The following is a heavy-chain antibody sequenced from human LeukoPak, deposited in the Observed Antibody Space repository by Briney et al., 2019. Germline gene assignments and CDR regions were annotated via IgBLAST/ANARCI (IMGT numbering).Heavy chain of an antibody. J-gene: IGHJ4*02. CDR2: INPSGGST. CDR1: GYTFTSYY. CDR3: ARGARDYDSSGYYTSNDY. D-gene: IGHD3-22*01. Sequence: VASVKVSCKASGYTFTSYYMHWVRQAPGQGLEWMGIINPSGGSTSYAQKFQGRVAMTRDTSTSTVYMELSSLRSEDTAVYYCARGARDYDSSGYYTSNDYWGQGTLVTVSS. V-gene: IGHV1-46*01.